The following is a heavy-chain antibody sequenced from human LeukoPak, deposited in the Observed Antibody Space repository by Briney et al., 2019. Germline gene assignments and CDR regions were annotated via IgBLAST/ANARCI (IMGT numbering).Heavy chain of an antibody. V-gene: IGHV4-34*01. CDR1: GGSFSGYY. CDR2: INHSGST. Sequence: SETLSLTCAVYGGSFSGYYWSWIRQPPGKGLEWIGEINHSGSTNYNPSLKSRVTISVDTSKNQFSLKLSSVTAADTAVYYCARGRWFNPWGQGTLVTVSS. CDR3: ARGRWFNP. J-gene: IGHJ5*02.